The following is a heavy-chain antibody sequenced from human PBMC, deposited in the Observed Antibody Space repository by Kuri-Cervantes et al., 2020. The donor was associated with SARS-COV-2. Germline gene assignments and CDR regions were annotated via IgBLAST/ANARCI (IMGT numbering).Heavy chain of an antibody. CDR3: ARLSPHCSSTSCYPVKQPLAQGGWYFDL. V-gene: IGHV4-39*01. J-gene: IGHJ2*01. Sequence: GSLRLSCTVSGASIRSSSYFWAWIRQPSGKGLEWIGSIYPSGHSYYNPSLKSPVTISLDTSKNQFSLKLSSVPAADTAVYYCARLSPHCSSTSCYPVKQPLAQGGWYFDLWGRGTLVTVSS. CDR2: IYPSGHS. CDR1: GASIRSSSYF. D-gene: IGHD2-2*01.